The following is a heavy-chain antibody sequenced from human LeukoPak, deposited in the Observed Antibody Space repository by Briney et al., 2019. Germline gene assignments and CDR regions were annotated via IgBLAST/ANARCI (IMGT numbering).Heavy chain of an antibody. Sequence: SETLSPTCTFSGGSIPTYYWTWIRQPPGKGLEWIGYTHYSGSFNYNPSLNSRVTISFATSKNQFSLKLRSVTAADTAVYYCARGGGYPGNWYDSWGQGILVTVSA. CDR2: THYSGSF. CDR3: ARGGGYPGNWYDS. CDR1: GGSIPTYY. D-gene: IGHD5-12*01. V-gene: IGHV4-59*01. J-gene: IGHJ5*01.